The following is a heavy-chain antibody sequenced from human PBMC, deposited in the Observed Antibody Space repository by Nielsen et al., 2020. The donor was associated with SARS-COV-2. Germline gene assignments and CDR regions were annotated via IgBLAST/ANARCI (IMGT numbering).Heavy chain of an antibody. Sequence: SETLSLTCTVSGASISDYYWSWIRQHPGKGLEWIGYIYYSGSTYYNPSLKSRVTISVDTSKNQFSLKLSSVTAADTAVYYCARAPITMIVVVNAFDIWGQGTMVTVSS. CDR2: IYYSGST. D-gene: IGHD3-22*01. J-gene: IGHJ3*02. CDR1: GASISDYY. V-gene: IGHV4-31*03. CDR3: ARAPITMIVVVNAFDI.